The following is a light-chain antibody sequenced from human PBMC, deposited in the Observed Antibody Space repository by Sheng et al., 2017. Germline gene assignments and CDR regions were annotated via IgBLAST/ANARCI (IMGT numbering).Light chain of an antibody. CDR2: GAS. V-gene: IGKV1-9*01. Sequence: DIQLTQSPSFLSASVGDRVTITCRASQGISSYLAWYQQKPGKAPKLLIYGASTVQSGVPSRFSGSGSGTRFTLTISSLQPEDFATYYCQQLNSYPLTFGGGTKVEI. J-gene: IGKJ4*01. CDR1: QGISSY. CDR3: QQLNSYPLT.